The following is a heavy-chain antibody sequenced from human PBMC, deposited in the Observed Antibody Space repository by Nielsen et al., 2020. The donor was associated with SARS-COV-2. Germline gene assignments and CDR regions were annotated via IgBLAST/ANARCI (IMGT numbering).Heavy chain of an antibody. V-gene: IGHV1-69*13. CDR1: GGTFSSYA. J-gene: IGHJ5*02. CDR2: IIPIFGTA. D-gene: IGHD5-12*01. CDR3: ARSPPYIVATMSWWFDP. Sequence: SVKVSCKASGGTFSSYAISWMRQAPGQGLEWMGGIIPIFGTANYAQKFQGRVTITADESTSTAYMELSSLRSEDTAVYYCARSPPYIVATMSWWFDPWGQGTLVTVSS.